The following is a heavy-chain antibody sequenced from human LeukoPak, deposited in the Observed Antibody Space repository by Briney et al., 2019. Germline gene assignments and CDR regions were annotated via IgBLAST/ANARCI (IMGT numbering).Heavy chain of an antibody. V-gene: IGHV3-53*01. CDR3: AKGYYGSGSYGWFDY. CDR1: GFTVSSNY. Sequence: GGSLRLSCAASGFTVSSNYMSWVRQAPGKGLEWVSVIYSGGSTYYADSVKGRFTISRDNSKNTLFLHMNSLRAEDTAVYSCAKGYYGSGSYGWFDYWGQGTLVTVSS. J-gene: IGHJ4*02. D-gene: IGHD3-10*01. CDR2: IYSGGST.